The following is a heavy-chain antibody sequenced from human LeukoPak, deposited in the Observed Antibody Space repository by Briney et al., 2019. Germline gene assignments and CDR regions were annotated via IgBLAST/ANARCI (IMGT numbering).Heavy chain of an antibody. J-gene: IGHJ6*03. CDR1: GFTFSSYS. CDR2: ISSSSSTI. Sequence: GGSLRLSCAASGFTFSSYSMNWVRQAPGKGLEWVSYISSSSSTIYYADSVKGRFTISRDNAKNSLYLQMNSLRAEDTAVYYCARVRHYYASSGPASYYYYYMDVWGKGTTVTVSS. CDR3: ARVRHYYASSGPASYYYYYMDV. D-gene: IGHD3-22*01. V-gene: IGHV3-48*04.